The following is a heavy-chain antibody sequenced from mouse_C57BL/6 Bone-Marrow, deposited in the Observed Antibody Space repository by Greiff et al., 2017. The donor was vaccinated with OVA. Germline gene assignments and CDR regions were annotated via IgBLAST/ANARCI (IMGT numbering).Heavy chain of an antibody. V-gene: IGHV1-76*01. Sequence: QVQLQQSGAELVRPGASVKLSCKASGYTFTDYYINWVKQRPGQGLEWIARIYPGSGTTYYNEKFKGKATLTAEKASSTAYMQLSSLTSEDSAVYVCAREGYYYLDYWGQGTTLTVSS. CDR3: AREGYYYLDY. D-gene: IGHD2-3*01. CDR2: IYPGSGTT. CDR1: GYTFTDYY. J-gene: IGHJ2*01.